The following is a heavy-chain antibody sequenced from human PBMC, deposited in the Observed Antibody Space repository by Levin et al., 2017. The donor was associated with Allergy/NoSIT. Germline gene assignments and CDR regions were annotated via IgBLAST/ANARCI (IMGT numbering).Heavy chain of an antibody. CDR3: ARWAVQGVISRYFDY. D-gene: IGHD3-10*01. CDR2: INAGNGNT. V-gene: IGHV1-3*01. Sequence: GASVKVSCKASGYTFTSYAMHWVRQAPGQRLEWMGWINAGNGNTKYSQKFQGRVTITRDTSASTAYMELSSLRSEDTAVYYCARWAVQGVISRYFDYWGQGTLVTVSS. CDR1: GYTFTSYA. J-gene: IGHJ4*02.